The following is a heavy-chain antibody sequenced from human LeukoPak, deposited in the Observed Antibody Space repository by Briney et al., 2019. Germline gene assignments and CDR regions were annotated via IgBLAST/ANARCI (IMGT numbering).Heavy chain of an antibody. J-gene: IGHJ4*02. CDR1: GLTFSSHA. CDR2: ITGSGGST. V-gene: IGHV3-23*01. CDR3: ARSRWLQLGFDY. Sequence: GGSLRLSCVASGLTFSSHAMTWVRQTPGKGLEWVSGITGSGGSTYHAESVKGRFTISRDNSKNTLYLQMNNLRAEDTAVYYCARSRWLQLGFDYWGQGTLVTVSS. D-gene: IGHD5-24*01.